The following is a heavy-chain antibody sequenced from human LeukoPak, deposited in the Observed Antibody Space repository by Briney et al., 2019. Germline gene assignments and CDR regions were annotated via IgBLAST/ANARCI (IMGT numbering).Heavy chain of an antibody. J-gene: IGHJ4*02. CDR1: GFTLSIYA. CDR3: AKEDDSSGYQTPYYFDY. Sequence: GGSLRLSCAASGFTLSIYAMTWVRQAPGKGLEWVSGISGSGGTTYYADSVKGRFTISRDNSKNTLYLQMNSLRAEDTAVYYCAKEDDSSGYQTPYYFDYWGQGALVTVSS. V-gene: IGHV3-23*01. CDR2: ISGSGGTT. D-gene: IGHD3-22*01.